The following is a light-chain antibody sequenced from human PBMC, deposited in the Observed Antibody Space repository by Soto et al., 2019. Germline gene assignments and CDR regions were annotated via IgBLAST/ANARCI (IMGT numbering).Light chain of an antibody. V-gene: IGLV2-14*01. J-gene: IGLJ1*01. CDR1: SSDVGGYIY. CDR2: EVS. Sequence: QSALTQPASVSGSPGKSITISCTGTSSDVGGYIYVSWYQQHPGKAPKLMIYEVSNRPSGVSNRFSGSKSGNTASLTISGLQAEDEADYYCSSYTSSSTYVFGTGTKVTVL. CDR3: SSYTSSSTYV.